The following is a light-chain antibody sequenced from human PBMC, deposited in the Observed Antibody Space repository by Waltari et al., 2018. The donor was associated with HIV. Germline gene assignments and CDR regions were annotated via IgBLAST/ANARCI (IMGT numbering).Light chain of an antibody. V-gene: IGKV1-5*03. CDR3: QQYSTSSPWT. CDR1: QNINTW. CDR2: KAS. Sequence: DIQMTQSPSTLSTSLGYTITLTCRASQNINTWLAWYQQKPGRAPTLLIYKASSLEKGVPSRFSGSGSGTEFTLTISGLQPDDFATYYCQQYSTSSPWTFGQGTKVDI. J-gene: IGKJ1*01.